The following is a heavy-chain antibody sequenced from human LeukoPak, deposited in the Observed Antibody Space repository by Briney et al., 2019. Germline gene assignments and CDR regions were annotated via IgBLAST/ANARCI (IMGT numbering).Heavy chain of an antibody. D-gene: IGHD6-13*01. CDR1: GFSFNNAW. Sequence: PGGSLRLSCAASGFSFNNAWMSWVRQAPGKGLEWVGRIERKTDKGTTDYAAPVKGRFTISRDDSKNTLYLQMNSLKIEDTAVYYCAKDRVAAARMPGVYWGQGTLVTVSS. CDR2: IERKTDKGTT. V-gene: IGHV3-15*04. J-gene: IGHJ4*02. CDR3: AKDRVAAARMPGVY.